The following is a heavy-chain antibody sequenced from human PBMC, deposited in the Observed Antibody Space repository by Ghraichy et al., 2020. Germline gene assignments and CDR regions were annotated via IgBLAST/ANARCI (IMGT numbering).Heavy chain of an antibody. V-gene: IGHV3-23*01. Sequence: GGSLRLSCEASGFTFSSYAMTWVRQPPGKGLEWLSAISGGGDYIYYADSVKGRFTISRDNPKNTLYLQMNSLRVEDTAVYFCAKNLRDGHSFYEYWGQGALVTVSS. CDR1: GFTFSSYA. CDR2: ISGGGDYI. J-gene: IGHJ4*02. D-gene: IGHD2-21*01. CDR3: AKNLRDGHSFYEY.